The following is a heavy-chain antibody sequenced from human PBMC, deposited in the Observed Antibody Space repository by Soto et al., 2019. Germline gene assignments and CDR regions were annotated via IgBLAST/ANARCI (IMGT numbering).Heavy chain of an antibody. CDR1: GGTFSSYA. CDR3: ARSGVLRYFDWSPLDPYYFDY. CDR2: IIPIFGTA. Sequence: ASVKVSCKASGGTFSSYAIGWVRQAPGQGLEWMGGIIPIFGTANYAQKFQGRVTITADESTSTAYMELSSLRSEDTAVYYCARSGVLRYFDWSPLDPYYFDYWGQGTLVTVSS. D-gene: IGHD3-9*01. V-gene: IGHV1-69*13. J-gene: IGHJ4*02.